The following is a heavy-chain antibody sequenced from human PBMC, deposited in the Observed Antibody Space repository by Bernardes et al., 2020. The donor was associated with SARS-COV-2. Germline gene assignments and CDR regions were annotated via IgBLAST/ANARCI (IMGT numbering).Heavy chain of an antibody. J-gene: IGHJ5*02. D-gene: IGHD5-12*01. Sequence: SETLSLTCAVYGGSFSGYYWSWIRQPPGKGLEWIGEINHSGSTNYNPSLKSRITISVDTSKNQFSLKLSSVTAADTAVYYCATTGPRWLHHDYNWFDPWGQGTLVTVSA. CDR2: INHSGST. V-gene: IGHV4-34*01. CDR3: ATTGPRWLHHDYNWFDP. CDR1: GGSFSGYY.